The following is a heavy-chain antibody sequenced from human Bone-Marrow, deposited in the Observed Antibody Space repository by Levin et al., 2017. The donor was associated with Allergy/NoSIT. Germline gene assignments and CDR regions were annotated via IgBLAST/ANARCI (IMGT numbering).Heavy chain of an antibody. CDR3: TRDDFRPGAYFDY. D-gene: IGHD3-3*01. J-gene: IGHJ4*02. CDR2: IRSKAYGGTT. CDR1: GFTFGDYA. V-gene: IGHV3-49*03. Sequence: RGESLKISCTASGFTFGDYAMSWFRQAPGKGLEWVGFIRSKAYGGTTEYAASVKGRFTISRDDSKSITYLQMNSLKTEDTAVYYCTRDDFRPGAYFDYWGQGTLVTVSS.